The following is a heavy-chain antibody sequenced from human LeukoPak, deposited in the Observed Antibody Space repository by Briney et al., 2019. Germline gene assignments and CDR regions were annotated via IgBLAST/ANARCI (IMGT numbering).Heavy chain of an antibody. CDR2: INAGNGNT. J-gene: IGHJ4*02. D-gene: IGHD3-9*01. Sequence: ASVKVSCKASGYTFTSYAMHWVRQAPGQRLEWMGWINAGNGNTKYSQKFQGRVTITRDTSASTAYMELSSLRSEDTAVYYCARTLRYSDYFDYWGQGTLVTVSS. CDR3: ARTLRYSDYFDY. V-gene: IGHV1-3*01. CDR1: GYTFTSYA.